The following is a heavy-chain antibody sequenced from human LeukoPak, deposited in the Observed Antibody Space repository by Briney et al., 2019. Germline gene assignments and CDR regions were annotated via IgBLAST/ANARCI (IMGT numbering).Heavy chain of an antibody. J-gene: IGHJ4*02. Sequence: SETLSLTCTVSGYSISSGYYWGWIRQPPGKGLEWIGSIYHSGSTYYNPSLKSRVTISVDTSKNQFSLKLSSVTAADTAVYYCARGLASCGGDCYSIDYWGQGTLVTVSS. CDR1: GYSISSGYY. CDR2: IYHSGST. CDR3: ARGLASCGGDCYSIDY. V-gene: IGHV4-38-2*02. D-gene: IGHD2-21*02.